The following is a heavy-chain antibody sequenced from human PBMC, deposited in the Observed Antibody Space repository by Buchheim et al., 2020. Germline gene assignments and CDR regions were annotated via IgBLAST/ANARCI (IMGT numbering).Heavy chain of an antibody. CDR2: MNPSAGST. D-gene: IGHD6-19*01. Sequence: QVQLVQSGAEVKKPGASVRVSCKASGYSFTNYYMHWVRLAPGQGLEWMGVMNPSAGSTSYAQKLQGRVTMTRDTSTSTVYMELSSLRSEDTAVYYCASGVGGSGWSLWFDPWGQGTL. CDR3: ASGVGGSGWSLWFDP. V-gene: IGHV1-46*04. J-gene: IGHJ5*02. CDR1: GYSFTNYY.